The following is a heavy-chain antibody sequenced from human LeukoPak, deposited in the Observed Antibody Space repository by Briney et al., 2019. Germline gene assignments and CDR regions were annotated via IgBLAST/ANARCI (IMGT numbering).Heavy chain of an antibody. D-gene: IGHD3-10*01. V-gene: IGHV3-7*01. CDR1: GFTFSSYW. CDR3: ARAVGWFGESYYYYYMDV. CDR2: IKQDESEK. Sequence: GGSLRLSCTASGFTFSSYWMTWVRQAPGKGLEWVANIKQDESEKYYVDSVKGRFTISRDNAKNSLYLQMNSLRAEDTAVYYCARAVGWFGESYYYYYMDVWGKGTTVTLSS. J-gene: IGHJ6*03.